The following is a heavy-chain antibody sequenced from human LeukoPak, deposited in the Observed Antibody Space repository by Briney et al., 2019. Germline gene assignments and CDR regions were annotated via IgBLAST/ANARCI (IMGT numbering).Heavy chain of an antibody. Sequence: GGSLRLSCAASGFTFSSYGMHWVRQAPGKGLERVAVIWYDGSNKYYADSVKGRFTISRDNSKNTLYLQMNSLRAEDTAVYYCARDRSGSYRPLDYWGQGTLVTVSS. J-gene: IGHJ4*02. CDR3: ARDRSGSYRPLDY. D-gene: IGHD1-26*01. CDR1: GFTFSSYG. V-gene: IGHV3-33*01. CDR2: IWYDGSNK.